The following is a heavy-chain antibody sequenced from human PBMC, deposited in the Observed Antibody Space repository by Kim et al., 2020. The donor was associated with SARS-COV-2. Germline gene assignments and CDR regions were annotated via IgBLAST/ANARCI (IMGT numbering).Heavy chain of an antibody. D-gene: IGHD3-10*01. V-gene: IGHV4-34*01. CDR1: GGSFSGYY. Sequence: SETLSLTCAVYGGSFSGYYWSWIRQPPGKGLEWIGEINHSGSTNYNPSLKSRVTISVDTSKNQFSLKLSSVTAADTAVYYCARVMIGRLLLWFGDGPYFDYWGQGTLVTVSS. CDR3: ARVMIGRLLLWFGDGPYFDY. J-gene: IGHJ4*02. CDR2: INHSGST.